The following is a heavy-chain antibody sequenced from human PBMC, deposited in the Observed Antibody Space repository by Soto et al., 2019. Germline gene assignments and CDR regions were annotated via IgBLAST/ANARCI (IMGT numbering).Heavy chain of an antibody. CDR2: IVVGSGNT. J-gene: IGHJ6*02. V-gene: IGHV1-58*01. CDR1: GFTFTSSA. Sequence: SVKVSCKASGFTFTSSAVQWVRQARGQRLEWIGWIVVGSGNTNYAQKFQERVTITRDMSTSTAYMELSSLRFEDTAVYYCAALGGYYGSGSYFGPYYYYGMDVWGQGTTVTVSS. D-gene: IGHD3-10*01. CDR3: AALGGYYGSGSYFGPYYYYGMDV.